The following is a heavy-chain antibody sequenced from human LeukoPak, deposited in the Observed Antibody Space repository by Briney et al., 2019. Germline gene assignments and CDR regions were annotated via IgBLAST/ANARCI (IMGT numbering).Heavy chain of an antibody. CDR3: AGAAAGTIDY. D-gene: IGHD6-13*01. J-gene: IGHJ4*02. CDR1: GFTFSSYS. CDR2: ISSSSSTI. Sequence: GGSLRLSCAASGFTFSSYSMNWVRQAPGKGLEWVSYISSSSSTIYYADSVKGRFTISRDNAKNSLYLQMNSLRAEDTAVYYCAGAAAGTIDYWGQGTLVTVSS. V-gene: IGHV3-48*04.